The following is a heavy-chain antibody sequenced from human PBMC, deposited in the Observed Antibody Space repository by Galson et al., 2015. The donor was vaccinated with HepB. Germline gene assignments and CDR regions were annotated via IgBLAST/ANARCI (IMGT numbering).Heavy chain of an antibody. CDR3: ALKGVSSRDF. Sequence: SETLSLTCAVYGGSFSGYYWSWIRQPPGKGLEWIGEINHSGSTNYNPSLKSRVTISVDTSKNQFFLKVTSVTAADTAVYFCALKGVSSRDFWGQGTLVTVSS. V-gene: IGHV4-34*01. D-gene: IGHD2-8*01. CDR1: GGSFSGYY. CDR2: INHSGST. J-gene: IGHJ4*02.